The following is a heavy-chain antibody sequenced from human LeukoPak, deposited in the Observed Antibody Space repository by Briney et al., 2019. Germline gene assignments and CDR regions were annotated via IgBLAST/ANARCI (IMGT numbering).Heavy chain of an antibody. CDR1: GYTFTGYY. CDR3: ARYDYSNYDWFDP. D-gene: IGHD4-11*01. CDR2: INPNSGGT. V-gene: IGHV1-2*02. Sequence: ASVKVSCKASGYTFTGYYMHWVRQAPGQGLEWMGWINPNSGGTNYAQKFQGRVTMTRDTSNSTAYMELSRLRSDDTAVYYCARYDYSNYDWFDPWGQGTLVTVSS. J-gene: IGHJ5*02.